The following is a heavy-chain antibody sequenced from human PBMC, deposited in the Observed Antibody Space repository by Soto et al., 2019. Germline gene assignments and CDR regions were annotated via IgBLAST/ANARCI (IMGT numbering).Heavy chain of an antibody. CDR2: IIPLFGTT. CDR1: GDSFKNYA. CDR3: ARLDSTMIAFDY. Sequence: QVQLVQSGAEVKKPGSSVKISCKTSGDSFKNYAIGWVRQVPGQGLEWTGSIIPLFGTTNYARIFEGRVTITADKSTTTVYMELGSFRSEDTAVYYCARLDSTMIAFDYWGQGTLVTVSS. V-gene: IGHV1-69*06. J-gene: IGHJ4*02. D-gene: IGHD5-18*01.